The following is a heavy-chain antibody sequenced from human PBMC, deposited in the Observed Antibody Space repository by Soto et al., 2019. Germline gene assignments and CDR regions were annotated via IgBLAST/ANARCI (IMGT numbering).Heavy chain of an antibody. CDR1: GGSISSSSYY. Sequence: SSETLSLTCTVSGGSISSSSYYWGWIRQPPGKGLEWIGSIYYSGSTYYNPSLKSRVTISVDTSKNQFSLKLSSVTAADTAVYYWARRGPPAPAGGEFVFGNWFDPWGKGTLVTFSS. D-gene: IGHD6-19*01. CDR2: IYYSGST. J-gene: IGHJ5*02. V-gene: IGHV4-39*01. CDR3: ARRGPPAPAGGEFVFGNWFDP.